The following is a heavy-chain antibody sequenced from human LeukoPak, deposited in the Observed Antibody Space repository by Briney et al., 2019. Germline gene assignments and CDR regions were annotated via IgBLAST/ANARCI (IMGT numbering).Heavy chain of an antibody. V-gene: IGHV4-59*01. J-gene: IGHJ4*02. Sequence: SETLSLTCTVSGGSISSYYWSWIRQPPGKGLEWIGYIYYSGSTNYNPSLKSRVTISVDTSKNQFSLKLSSVTAADTAVYYCARDGNNGLDRGRVFDYWGQGTLVTVSS. CDR1: GGSISSYY. CDR2: IYYSGST. D-gene: IGHD1/OR15-1a*01. CDR3: ARDGNNGLDRGRVFDY.